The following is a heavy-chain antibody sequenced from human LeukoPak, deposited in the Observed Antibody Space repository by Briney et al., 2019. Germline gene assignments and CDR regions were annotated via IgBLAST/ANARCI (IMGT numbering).Heavy chain of an antibody. CDR2: ISYVGSNK. CDR3: ASSVWLALDY. Sequence: GGSLRLSCAASGFTFSSYAMHWVRQAPGKGLEWVAVISYVGSNKYYADSVKGRFTISRDNSKNTLYLQMNSLRAEDTAVYYCASSVWLALDYWGQGTLVTVSS. V-gene: IGHV3-30-3*01. J-gene: IGHJ4*02. CDR1: GFTFSSYA. D-gene: IGHD6-19*01.